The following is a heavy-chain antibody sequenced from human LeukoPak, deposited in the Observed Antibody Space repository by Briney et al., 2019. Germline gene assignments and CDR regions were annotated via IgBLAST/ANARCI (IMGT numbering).Heavy chain of an antibody. CDR1: GFTFSSYA. CDR2: ISSNGGST. V-gene: IGHV3-64*01. Sequence: PGGSLRLSCAASGFTFSSYAMHWVRQAPGKGLEYVSAISSNGGSTYYANSVKGRFTISRDNSKNTLYLQMGSLRAEDMAVYYCARDDIPYSRAATGGYWGQGTLVTVSS. J-gene: IGHJ4*02. CDR3: ARDDIPYSRAATGGY. D-gene: IGHD2-15*01.